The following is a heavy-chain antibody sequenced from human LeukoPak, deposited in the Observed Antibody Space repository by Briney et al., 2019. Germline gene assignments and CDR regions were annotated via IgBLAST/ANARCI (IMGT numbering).Heavy chain of an antibody. CDR1: GLIFSTYS. V-gene: IGHV3-48*01. CDR2: ISGSGTTI. J-gene: IGHJ3*02. CDR3: ARSDGFDI. Sequence: GGSLRLSCGASGLIFSTYSMNWLRQAPGKGLEWVSYISGSGTTISYADSVKGRFTISRDNAEKSLYLQMSSLRAEDTAVYYCARSDGFDIWDQGTMVTVSS.